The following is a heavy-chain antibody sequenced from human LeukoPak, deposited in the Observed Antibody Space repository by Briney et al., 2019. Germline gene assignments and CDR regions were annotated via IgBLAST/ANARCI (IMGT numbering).Heavy chain of an antibody. Sequence: GRSLRLSCAASGFTFVDYAMHWVRQAPGKGLEWVSGISWNSGSIGYADSVKGRFTISRDNAKNSLYLQMNSLRAEDTALYYCAKDIGGSYYFNAFDIWGQGTMVTVSS. V-gene: IGHV3-9*01. D-gene: IGHD1-26*01. CDR3: AKDIGGSYYFNAFDI. CDR2: ISWNSGSI. CDR1: GFTFVDYA. J-gene: IGHJ3*02.